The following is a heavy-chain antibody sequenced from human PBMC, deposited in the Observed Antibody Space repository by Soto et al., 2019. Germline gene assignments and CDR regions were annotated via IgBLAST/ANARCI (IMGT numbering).Heavy chain of an antibody. D-gene: IGHD2-2*01. CDR3: AREEYQLLGDYGMDV. Sequence: ASVKVSCKASGYAFTSYGISWVRQAPGQGLEWMGWISAYNGNTNYAQKLQGRVTMTTDTSTSTAYMELRSLRSDDTAVYYCAREEYQLLGDYGMDVWGQGTTVTVSS. J-gene: IGHJ6*02. CDR1: GYAFTSYG. CDR2: ISAYNGNT. V-gene: IGHV1-18*04.